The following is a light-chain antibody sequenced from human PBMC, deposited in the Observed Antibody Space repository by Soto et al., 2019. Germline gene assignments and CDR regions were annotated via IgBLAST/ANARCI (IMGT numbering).Light chain of an antibody. J-gene: IGKJ1*01. Sequence: DIQMTQSPSSLSASVGDRVTITCRASQSVSKYLNWYQQKPGKAPKLLIFAASSLQSGVPSRFSGRGSGTDFTLTISSLQPEDFATYYCQQLNSYPWTFGQGTKVDIK. CDR2: AAS. CDR3: QQLNSYPWT. CDR1: QSVSKY. V-gene: IGKV1-17*01.